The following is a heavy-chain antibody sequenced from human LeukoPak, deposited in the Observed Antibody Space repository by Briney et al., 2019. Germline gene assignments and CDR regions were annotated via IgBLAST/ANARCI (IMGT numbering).Heavy chain of an antibody. V-gene: IGHV3-74*01. Sequence: GGSLRLSCAASGFTLSSYWMHWVRQAPGEGLVWVSRINSDGSSTSYADSVKGRFTISRDNAKNTLYLQMNSLRAEDTAVYYCARNPTYDSSGYYSYWGQGTLVTVSS. D-gene: IGHD3-22*01. CDR2: INSDGSST. J-gene: IGHJ4*02. CDR3: ARNPTYDSSGYYSY. CDR1: GFTLSSYW.